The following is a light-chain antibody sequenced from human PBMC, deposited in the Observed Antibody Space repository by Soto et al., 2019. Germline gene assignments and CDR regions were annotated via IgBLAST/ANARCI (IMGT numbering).Light chain of an antibody. Sequence: DIEMTQSPSTLSAFVTDRVIITCRASQHINNYLAWYQQKPGKAPKVLIYDASTLESGVPLRFSGRGSGTEYTLTISSLQPEDFATYYCQQYQTYPVTFGGGTKVDSK. CDR1: QHINNY. CDR2: DAS. V-gene: IGKV1-5*01. CDR3: QQYQTYPVT. J-gene: IGKJ4*01.